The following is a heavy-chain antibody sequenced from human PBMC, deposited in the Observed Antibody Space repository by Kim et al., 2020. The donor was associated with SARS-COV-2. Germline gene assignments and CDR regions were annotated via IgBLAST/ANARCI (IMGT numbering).Heavy chain of an antibody. J-gene: IGHJ4*02. V-gene: IGHV3-33*06. CDR3: AKVSKGYSGYDWLFDY. D-gene: IGHD5-12*01. Sequence: GGSLRLSCAASGFTFSSYGMHWVRQAPGKGLEWVAVIWYDGSNKYYADSVKGRFTISRDNSKNTLYLQMNSLRAEDTAVYYCAKVSKGYSGYDWLFDYWGQGTLVTVSS. CDR1: GFTFSSYG. CDR2: IWYDGSNK.